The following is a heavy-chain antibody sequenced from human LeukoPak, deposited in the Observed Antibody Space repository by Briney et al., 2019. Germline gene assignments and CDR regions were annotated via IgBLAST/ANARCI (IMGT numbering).Heavy chain of an antibody. Sequence: HGESLKISCKGSGYSFTSYWIGWVRQMPGKGLEWMGIIYPGDSDTRYSPSFQGQVTISADKSISTAYLQWSSLKASDTAMYYCARTPTFGTATDNWFDPWGQGTLVTVSS. CDR3: ARTPTFGTATDNWFDP. CDR1: GYSFTSYW. D-gene: IGHD2-15*01. J-gene: IGHJ5*02. V-gene: IGHV5-51*01. CDR2: IYPGDSDT.